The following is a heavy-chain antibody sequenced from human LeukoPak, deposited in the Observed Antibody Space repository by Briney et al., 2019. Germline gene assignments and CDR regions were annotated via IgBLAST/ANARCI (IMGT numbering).Heavy chain of an antibody. CDR2: ISGSGGNT. D-gene: IGHD4-11*01. CDR1: GFTFTTYA. CDR3: AKECGLRNAYLDY. V-gene: IGHV3-23*01. J-gene: IGHJ4*02. Sequence: GGSLRLSCAASGFTFTTYAMAWVRQAPGKGLEWVSTISGSGGNTYYADSVKGRFTISRDNSKNALYLQMNSLRAEDTAVYYCAKECGLRNAYLDYWGQGTLVTVSS.